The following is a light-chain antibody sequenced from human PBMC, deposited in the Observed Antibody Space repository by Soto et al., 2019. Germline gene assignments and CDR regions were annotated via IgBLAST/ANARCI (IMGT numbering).Light chain of an antibody. CDR2: WAS. CDR1: QSVLYSSNNKNY. Sequence: VMTQSPDSLTVTLGERATIDCKSSQSVLYSSNNKNYLAWYQQKPGQPPKLLIYWASTRESGVPDRFSGSGSGTDFTLTISSLQAEDVAVYYCQQYYSSWTFGQGTKVDI. J-gene: IGKJ1*01. V-gene: IGKV4-1*01. CDR3: QQYYSSWT.